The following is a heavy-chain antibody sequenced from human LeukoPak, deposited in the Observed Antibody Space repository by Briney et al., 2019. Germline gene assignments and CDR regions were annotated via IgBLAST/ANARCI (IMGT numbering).Heavy chain of an antibody. Sequence: ASVKVSCKVSGYTLTELSMHWVRQAPGKGLEWMGGFDPEDGETIYAQKFQGRVTMTEDTSTDTAYMELSSLRSEDMAVYYCATFLRNGYSSSWYYFDYWGQGTLVTVSS. CDR1: GYTLTELS. J-gene: IGHJ4*02. CDR2: FDPEDGET. D-gene: IGHD6-13*01. V-gene: IGHV1-24*01. CDR3: ATFLRNGYSSSWYYFDY.